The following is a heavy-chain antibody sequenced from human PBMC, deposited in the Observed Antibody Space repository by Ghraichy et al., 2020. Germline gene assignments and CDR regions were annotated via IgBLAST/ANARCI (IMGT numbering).Heavy chain of an antibody. D-gene: IGHD3-3*01. V-gene: IGHV3-33*01. CDR1: GFTFSSYG. J-gene: IGHJ6*02. CDR2: IWYDGSNK. CDR3: ARRAYDFWSGEDPPYGMDV. Sequence: GGSLRLSCAASGFTFSSYGMHWVRQAPGKGLEWVAVIWYDGSNKYYADSVKGRFTISRDNSKNTLYLQMNSLRAEDTAVYYCARRAYDFWSGEDPPYGMDVWGQGTTVTVSS.